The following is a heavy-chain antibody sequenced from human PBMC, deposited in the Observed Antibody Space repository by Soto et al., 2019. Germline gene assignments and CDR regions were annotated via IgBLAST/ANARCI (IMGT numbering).Heavy chain of an antibody. CDR1: GGTFSNHA. V-gene: IGHV1-69*12. Sequence: QVHLVQSGAEVKKPGSSVKVSCKASGGTFSNHAINWVRQAPGQGLEWMGRIIPIFTTTNYAQKFQGRVTITADESTLTAYMELSSLKHDDTAVYYCAREVAADGTFREDVFDIWCQGTLVTVSS. CDR3: AREVAADGTFREDVFDI. D-gene: IGHD6-13*01. J-gene: IGHJ3*02. CDR2: IIPIFTTT.